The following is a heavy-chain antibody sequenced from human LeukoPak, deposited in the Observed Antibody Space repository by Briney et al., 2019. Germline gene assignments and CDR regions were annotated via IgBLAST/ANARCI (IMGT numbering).Heavy chain of an antibody. J-gene: IGHJ4*02. V-gene: IGHV3-23*01. Sequence: GGSLRLSCAASGFTFSSHTMSWVRRAPGKGLEWVSGLIENGATTYYADSVKGRFTISRDNAKNSLYLQMNSLRAEDTAVYYCARDFNGPSDYWGQGTLVTVSS. CDR2: LIENGATT. CDR3: ARDFNGPSDY. D-gene: IGHD2-8*01. CDR1: GFTFSSHT.